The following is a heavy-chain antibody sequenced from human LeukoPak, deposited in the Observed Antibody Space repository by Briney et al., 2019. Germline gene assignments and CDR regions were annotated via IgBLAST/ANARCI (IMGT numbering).Heavy chain of an antibody. CDR3: ARVSGRWELAFDY. CDR2: VSYDGSNK. Sequence: GGSLGLSCAASGFTFSSYAMHWVRQAPGKGLEWVALVSYDGSNKYYADSVKGRFTISRDNSKNTLYLQMNSLTAEDTAVYYCARVSGRWELAFDYWGQGTLVTVSS. CDR1: GFTFSSYA. J-gene: IGHJ4*02. V-gene: IGHV3-30-3*01. D-gene: IGHD1-26*01.